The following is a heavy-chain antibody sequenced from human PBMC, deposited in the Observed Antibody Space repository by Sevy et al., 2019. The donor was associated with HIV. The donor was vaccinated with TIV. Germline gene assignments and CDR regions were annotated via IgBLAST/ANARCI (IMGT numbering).Heavy chain of an antibody. CDR2: ISSSSSTI. CDR1: GFTFSSYS. J-gene: IGHJ4*02. CDR3: ARTTTGYYEY. Sequence: GGSLRLSCAASGFTFSSYSMNGVRQAPWKGLEWVSYISSSSSTIYYADSVKGRFTISRDNAKNSLYLQMNSLRAEDTAVYYCARTTTGYYEYWGQGTLVTVSS. V-gene: IGHV3-48*01. D-gene: IGHD3-9*01.